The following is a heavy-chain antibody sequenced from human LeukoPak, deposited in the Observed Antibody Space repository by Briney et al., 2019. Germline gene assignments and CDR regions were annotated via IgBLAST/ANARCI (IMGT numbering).Heavy chain of an antibody. V-gene: IGHV4-39*01. D-gene: IGHD6-13*01. CDR1: GGSISRSSYN. CDR2: VDYSGST. Sequence: SETLSLTCTVSGGSISRSSYNWGWIRQPPGKGLEWIGSVDYSGSTYYNPSLKSRVTISVDTSKNQFSLMVTSVTAADTAVYYRARPPGIAAAWFDPWGQGTLVTVSS. J-gene: IGHJ5*02. CDR3: ARPPGIAAAWFDP.